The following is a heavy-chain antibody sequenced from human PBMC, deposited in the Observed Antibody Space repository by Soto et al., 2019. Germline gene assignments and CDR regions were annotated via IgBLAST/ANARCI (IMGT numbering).Heavy chain of an antibody. CDR3: ARDKITGLFDY. V-gene: IGHV4-34*01. CDR2: INHSGST. D-gene: IGHD2-8*02. Sequence: PWESLSLTCAVHGGSFSSHYWTWIRQPPGTGLEWIGEINHSGSTNYNPSLKSRVTISVDTSKNQFSLKLTSVTAADTAVYYCARDKITGLFDYWGQGTLVT. CDR1: GGSFSSHY. J-gene: IGHJ4*02.